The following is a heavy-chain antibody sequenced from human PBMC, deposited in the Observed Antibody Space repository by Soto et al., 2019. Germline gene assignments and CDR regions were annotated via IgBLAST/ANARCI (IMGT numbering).Heavy chain of an antibody. D-gene: IGHD4-17*01. Sequence: SETLSLTCAVYGGSFSGYYWSWIRQPPGKGLEWIGEINHSGSTNYNPSLKSRVTISVDTSKNQFSLKLSSVTAADTAVYYCARGDSDTTTVTYPFDYWGQGTLVTVSS. J-gene: IGHJ4*02. CDR2: INHSGST. CDR1: GGSFSGYY. V-gene: IGHV4-34*01. CDR3: ARGDSDTTTVTYPFDY.